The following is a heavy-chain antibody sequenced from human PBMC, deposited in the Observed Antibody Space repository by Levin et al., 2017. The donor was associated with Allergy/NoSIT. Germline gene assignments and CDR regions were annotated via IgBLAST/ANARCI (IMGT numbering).Heavy chain of an antibody. CDR1: GYTFTGYY. CDR2: INPNSGGT. J-gene: IGHJ4*02. Sequence: ASVKVSCKASGYTFTGYYMHWVRQAPGQGLEWMGWINPNSGGTNYAQKFQGRVTMTRDTSISTAYMELSRLRSDDTAVYYCARGGSGWQTLYYFDYWGQGTLVTVSS. V-gene: IGHV1-2*02. CDR3: ARGGSGWQTLYYFDY. D-gene: IGHD6-19*01.